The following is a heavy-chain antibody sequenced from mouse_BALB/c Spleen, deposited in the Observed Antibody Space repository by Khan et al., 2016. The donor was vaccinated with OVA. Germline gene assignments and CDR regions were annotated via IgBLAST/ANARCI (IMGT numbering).Heavy chain of an antibody. V-gene: IGHV5-6*01. Sequence: VELVESGGDLVKPGGSLKLSCAASGFTFSTYGMSWVRQTPDRRLEWVATVSTGGSYTYYPDSVKGRFTITRDNAKNTPYLQMNSLKSEDTALFYYSRSAYYYDSEAFAYWGQGTLVTVSA. J-gene: IGHJ3*01. CDR3: SRSAYYYDSEAFAY. D-gene: IGHD1-1*01. CDR1: GFTFSTYG. CDR2: VSTGGSYT.